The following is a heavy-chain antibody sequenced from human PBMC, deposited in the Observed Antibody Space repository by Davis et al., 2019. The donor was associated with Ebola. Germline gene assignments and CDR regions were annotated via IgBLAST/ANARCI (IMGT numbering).Heavy chain of an antibody. CDR2: ISGSGGST. J-gene: IGHJ6*02. D-gene: IGHD3-3*01. V-gene: IGHV3-23*01. CDR1: GFTFSNYA. Sequence: GESLKISCAASGFTFSNYAMSWVRQAPGKGLEWVSTISGSGGSTDYADSVKGRFTVSRDNSRNIVHLQLNSLRAEDTAVYYCVKDFGYGMDVWGQGTTVTVSS. CDR3: VKDFGYGMDV.